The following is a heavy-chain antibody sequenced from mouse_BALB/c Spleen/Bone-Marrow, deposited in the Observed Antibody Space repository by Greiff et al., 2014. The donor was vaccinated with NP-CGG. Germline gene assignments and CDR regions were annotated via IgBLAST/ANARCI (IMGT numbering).Heavy chain of an antibody. CDR3: TRSNYEYWYFDV. V-gene: IGHV1S81*02. J-gene: IGHJ1*01. Sequence: QVQLQQPGAELVKPGASVKLSCKASGYTFSSYYMYWVKQRPGQGLEWIGEINPSNGGTKFNEKFKSKATLTVDKSSSTAYMQLGSLTSEDSAVYYCTRSNYEYWYFDVWGAGTTVTVSS. CDR2: INPSNGGT. CDR1: GYTFSSYY. D-gene: IGHD1-1*01.